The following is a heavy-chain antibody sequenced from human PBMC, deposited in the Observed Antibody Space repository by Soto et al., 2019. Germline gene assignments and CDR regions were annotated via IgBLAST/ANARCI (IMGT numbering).Heavy chain of an antibody. D-gene: IGHD6-13*01. J-gene: IGHJ6*02. CDR1: GGTFSSYA. V-gene: IGHV1-69*13. CDR2: NIPIFGTA. Sequence: ASVKVSCKASGGTFSSYAISWVRQAPGQGLEWMGGNIPIFGTANYAQKFQGRVTITADESTSTAYMELSSLRSEDTAVYYCARVGSSPPTLYYYYYGMDVWGQGTTVTVSS. CDR3: ARVGSSPPTLYYYYYGMDV.